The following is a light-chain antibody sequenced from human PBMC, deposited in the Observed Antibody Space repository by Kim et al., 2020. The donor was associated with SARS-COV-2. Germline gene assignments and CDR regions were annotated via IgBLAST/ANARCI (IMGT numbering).Light chain of an antibody. CDR2: LAS. J-gene: IGKJ2*01. V-gene: IGKV1-5*03. CDR3: QHYVRFPYT. Sequence: SASLGDRGTITCQASQGINTYLAWYQQRPGKAPKLLIYLASTLESGVPPRFSGSGFGTEFTLTINSLQPDDFATYYCQHYVRFPYTFGQGTKLEI. CDR1: QGINTY.